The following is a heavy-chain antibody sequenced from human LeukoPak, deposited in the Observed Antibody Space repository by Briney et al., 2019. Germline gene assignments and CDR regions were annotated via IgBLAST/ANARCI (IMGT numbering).Heavy chain of an antibody. V-gene: IGHV3-74*01. CDR3: VREGGGSFLDSFDI. CDR2: INSDGLIT. D-gene: IGHD2-15*01. CDR1: GFTFSNYW. Sequence: GGSLRLSCAASGFTFSNYWMHWVRQAPGKGLVWVSRINSDGLITNYADSVKGSFTVSRDNPMNTLYLQMNSLRVEVTAVYYCVREGGGSFLDSFDIWGQGKLVTVSS. J-gene: IGHJ3*02.